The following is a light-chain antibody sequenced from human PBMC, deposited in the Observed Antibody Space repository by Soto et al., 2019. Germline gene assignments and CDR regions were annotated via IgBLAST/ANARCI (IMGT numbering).Light chain of an antibody. CDR1: QTISGDY. J-gene: IGKJ5*01. Sequence: EVVLTQSPGTLSLSAGQGATLSCRASQTISGDYVAWYQQRPGEAPTLLIYGASTRATGIPDRFSGSGSGTDFTLAISRLEPEDFAVYYCQKYGSSCITFGQGTRLEIK. CDR3: QKYGSSCIT. V-gene: IGKV3-20*01. CDR2: GAS.